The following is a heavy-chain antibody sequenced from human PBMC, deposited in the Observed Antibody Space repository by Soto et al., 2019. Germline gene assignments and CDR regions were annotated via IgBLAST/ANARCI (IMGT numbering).Heavy chain of an antibody. Sequence: VGSLRLSCAASGFTFSSYSMNWVRQAPGKGLEWVSSISSSSSYIYYADSVKGRFTISRDNAKNSLYLQMNSLRAEDTAVYYCASGDDSSGCWFDPWGQGTLVTVSS. J-gene: IGHJ5*02. V-gene: IGHV3-21*01. CDR3: ASGDDSSGCWFDP. D-gene: IGHD3-22*01. CDR2: ISSSSSYI. CDR1: GFTFSSYS.